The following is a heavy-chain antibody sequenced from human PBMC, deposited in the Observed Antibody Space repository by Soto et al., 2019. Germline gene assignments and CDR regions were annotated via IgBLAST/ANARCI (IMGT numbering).Heavy chain of an antibody. D-gene: IGHD2-21*02. J-gene: IGHJ6*02. Sequence: QVQLVQSGAELKKPGSSVKVSCRSGGDTFSSYTVSWVRQAPGQGLEWMGRVIPVLGVTNYARKFQGRVSITAEKSTSTAYLEMRSLTSGDSVVYYCARRRYWGAACYSQYYYRMDIWGQGTTVIVSS. V-gene: IGHV1-69*02. CDR1: GDTFSSYT. CDR3: ARRRYWGAACYSQYYYRMDI. CDR2: VIPVLGVT.